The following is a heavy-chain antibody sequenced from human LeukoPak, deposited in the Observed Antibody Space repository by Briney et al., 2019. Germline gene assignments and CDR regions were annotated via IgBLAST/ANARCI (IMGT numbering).Heavy chain of an antibody. CDR2: IHYSGST. V-gene: IGHV4-59*12. Sequence: SETLSLTCSISDGSISSYYWNWIRQSPGKGLEWIGHIHYSGSTHYNPSLKSRVTISVDTSKNQFSLKLSSVTAADTAVYYCASSRQGIAVAGTLDYWGQGTLVTVSS. D-gene: IGHD6-19*01. CDR1: DGSISSYY. CDR3: ASSRQGIAVAGTLDY. J-gene: IGHJ4*02.